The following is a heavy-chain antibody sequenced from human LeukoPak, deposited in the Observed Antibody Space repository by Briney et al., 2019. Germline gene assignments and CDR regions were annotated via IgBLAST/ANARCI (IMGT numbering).Heavy chain of an antibody. D-gene: IGHD5-18*01. CDR2: ISYDGSNK. V-gene: IGHV3-30*18. CDR3: AKRAGYSYGPFDY. J-gene: IGHJ4*02. Sequence: PGGSLRLFCAASGFTFSSYGMHWVRQAPGKGLVWVAVISYDGSNKYYADSVKGRFTISRDNSKNTLYLQMNSLRAEDTAVYYCAKRAGYSYGPFDYWGQGTLVTVSS. CDR1: GFTFSSYG.